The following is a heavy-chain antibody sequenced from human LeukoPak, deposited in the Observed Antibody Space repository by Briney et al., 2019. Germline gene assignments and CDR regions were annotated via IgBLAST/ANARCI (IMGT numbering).Heavy chain of an antibody. V-gene: IGHV4-59*08. CDR1: GGSIRSHY. Sequence: SETLSLTCTVSGGSIRSHYWSWIRQPPGKELEWIGYIYYTGNTNYNPALKSRVTISLDTSRNQFSLKLNSVTAADTAVYYCARRVTGRGTFYFDYWGQGSLITVSS. CDR2: IYYTGNT. CDR3: ARRVTGRGTFYFDY. J-gene: IGHJ4*02. D-gene: IGHD3-16*01.